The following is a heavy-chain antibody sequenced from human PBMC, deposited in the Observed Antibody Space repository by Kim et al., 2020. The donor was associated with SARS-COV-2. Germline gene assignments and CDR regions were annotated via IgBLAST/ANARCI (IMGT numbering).Heavy chain of an antibody. J-gene: IGHJ6*02. Sequence: ADSVKGRFTISRDNAKNSLYLQMNSLRAEDTALYYCAKARVYYYYYGMDVWGQGTTVTVSS. CDR3: AKARVYYYYYGMDV. V-gene: IGHV3-9*01. D-gene: IGHD6-13*01.